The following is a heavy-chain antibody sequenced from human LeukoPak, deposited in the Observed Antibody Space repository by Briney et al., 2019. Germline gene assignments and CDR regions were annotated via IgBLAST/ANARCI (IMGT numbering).Heavy chain of an antibody. V-gene: IGHV4-31*03. J-gene: IGHJ4*02. Sequence: SETLSLTCTVSGGSISSGGHYWSWIRKYPGEGLEWIGCIYDSRFTYYNTSLKSRVAISVDSSENQLSLKLSSVTAADTAIYYCAGGFDSSKMAYWGQGTLVTVSP. CDR2: IYDSRFT. D-gene: IGHD6-13*01. CDR3: AGGFDSSKMAY. CDR1: GGSISSGGHY.